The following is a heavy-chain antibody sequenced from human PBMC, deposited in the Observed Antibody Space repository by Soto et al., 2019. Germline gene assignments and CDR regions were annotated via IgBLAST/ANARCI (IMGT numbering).Heavy chain of an antibody. D-gene: IGHD2-15*01. CDR3: ARDGYCSGGSCYSGPVFDY. CDR1: GFTFSSYG. V-gene: IGHV3-33*01. J-gene: IGHJ4*02. CDR2: IWYDGSNK. Sequence: QVQLVESGGGVVQPGRSLRLSCAASGFTFSSYGMHWFRQAPGKWLEWVAVIWYDGSNKYYADSEKGPFTISRDNSKNTLYMEMNSLRAEDTAVYYCARDGYCSGGSCYSGPVFDYWGQGTLVTVSS.